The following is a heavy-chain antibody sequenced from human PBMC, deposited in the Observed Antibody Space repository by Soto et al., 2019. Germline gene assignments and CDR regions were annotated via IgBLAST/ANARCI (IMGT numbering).Heavy chain of an antibody. CDR1: GDRFPGCD. V-gene: IGHV1-8*01. J-gene: IGHJ6*02. D-gene: IGHD3-9*01. Sequence: SVQVSCKACGDRFPGCDRRWVRQATGQGFEWMGWMNPNSGNTGYAQKYQGRVTTTRNTSISTAYMELSSLISEDTAVYYCERGLSDMLTHPDDEDYGMDVWGQGTTVTVSS. CDR3: ERGLSDMLTHPDDEDYGMDV. CDR2: MNPNSGNT.